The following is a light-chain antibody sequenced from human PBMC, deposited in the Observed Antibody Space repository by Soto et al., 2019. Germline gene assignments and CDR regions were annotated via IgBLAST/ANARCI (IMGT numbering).Light chain of an antibody. CDR1: NIGSKR. V-gene: IGLV3-21*02. CDR3: QVWDSTSDLAV. J-gene: IGLJ1*01. CDR2: EDS. Sequence: SYDLTQPPSVSVAPGQTARMTSGGNNIGSKRVQWYQHKAGQAPVMVVYEDSDRPSGIPERFSGSNSGNTATLTISRVEAGDEADYYCQVWDSTSDLAVFGTGTKVTVL.